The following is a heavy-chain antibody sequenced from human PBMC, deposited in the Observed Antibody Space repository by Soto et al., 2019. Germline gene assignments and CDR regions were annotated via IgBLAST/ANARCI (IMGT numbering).Heavy chain of an antibody. J-gene: IGHJ6*02. CDR1: GDSISDYY. V-gene: IGHV4-4*07. Sequence: KPSETLSLTCTVSGDSISDYYWSWIRQPAGQGLEWLGRIYTSGSTYYNPPLKSRVTMSVDTSKNQFSLKLSSVTAADTAVYYCAGDQGYYYSGIDVWGQGTTVTVSS. CDR2: IYTSGST. CDR3: AGDQGYYYSGIDV.